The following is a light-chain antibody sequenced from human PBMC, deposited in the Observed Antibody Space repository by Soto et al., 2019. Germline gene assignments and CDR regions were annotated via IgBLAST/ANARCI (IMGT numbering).Light chain of an antibody. CDR1: QSVNSW. J-gene: IGKJ2*01. Sequence: DIQMPQSPSPLSASVGASVPITCRASQSVNSWLAWYQQTPGRAPPLLIYGASNSQIGDPSRFSGSGSATEFTLTISSLQPDDFATYCCQQYDSIPYTFGQGTKLQ. CDR2: GAS. V-gene: IGKV1-5*03. CDR3: QQYDSIPYT.